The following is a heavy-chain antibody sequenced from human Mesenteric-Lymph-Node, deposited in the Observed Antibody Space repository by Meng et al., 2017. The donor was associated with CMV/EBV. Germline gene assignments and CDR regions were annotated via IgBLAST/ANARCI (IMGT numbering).Heavy chain of an antibody. J-gene: IGHJ4*02. Sequence: ASVKVSCKASGYTFTSYDINWVRQAAGQGLESMGWMNPDSGKTGYVQKFQGRVTMTSDTSISTAYMELSSLRYEDTGVYYCTRGRQIPPGYCTSATCPDYWGQGTLVTVSS. CDR3: TRGRQIPPGYCTSATCPDY. V-gene: IGHV1-8*01. CDR1: GYTFTSYD. D-gene: IGHD2-2*01. CDR2: MNPDSGKT.